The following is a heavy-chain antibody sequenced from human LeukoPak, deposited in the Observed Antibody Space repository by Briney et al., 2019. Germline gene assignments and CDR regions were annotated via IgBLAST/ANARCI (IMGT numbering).Heavy chain of an antibody. V-gene: IGHV4-31*03. CDR2: IYYSGTT. CDR1: GGSISTSDYY. CDR3: ARDVRGSGYDRIDY. D-gene: IGHD5-12*01. J-gene: IGHJ4*02. Sequence: SETLSLTCTISGGSISTSDYYCGWIRQPPGKGLEWIGYIYYSGTTYYNPSLESRVTISVDTSRSQFSLKLNSVTAADTAVYYCARDVRGSGYDRIDYWGQGTLVTVSS.